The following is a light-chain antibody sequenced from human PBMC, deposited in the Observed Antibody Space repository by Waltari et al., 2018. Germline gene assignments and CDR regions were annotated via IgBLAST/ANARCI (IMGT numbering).Light chain of an antibody. Sequence: DIVMPQSPATLYVSPGERATLSCRASQSVSSNLAWYQQKPGQAPRLLIYGASTRATGIPARFSGSGSGTEFTLTISSLQSEDFAVYYCQQYNNWPRTFGQGTKVEIK. CDR2: GAS. J-gene: IGKJ1*01. CDR3: QQYNNWPRT. CDR1: QSVSSN. V-gene: IGKV3-15*01.